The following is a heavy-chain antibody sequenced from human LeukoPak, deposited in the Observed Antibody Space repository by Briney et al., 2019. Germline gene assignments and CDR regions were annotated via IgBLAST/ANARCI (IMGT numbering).Heavy chain of an antibody. V-gene: IGHV3-74*01. J-gene: IGHJ4*02. CDR1: GFTFTSYW. Sequence: GGSLRLSCAASGFTFTSYWMHWVRQAPGKGLVWVSRINTGGSSINYADSVKGRFTISRDNAKNTLYLQMSSLRAEDTAVYYCARGTARFDYWGQGTLVTVSS. CDR2: INTGGSSI. CDR3: ARGTARFDY.